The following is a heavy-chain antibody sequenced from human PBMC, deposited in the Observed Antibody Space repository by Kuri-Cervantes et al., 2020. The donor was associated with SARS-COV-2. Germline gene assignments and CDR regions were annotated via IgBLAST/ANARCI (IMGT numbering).Heavy chain of an antibody. D-gene: IGHD2-2*01. J-gene: IGHJ4*02. CDR3: ARHGLEYQLLSYFDY. CDR2: IHHSGST. V-gene: IGHV4-38-2*01. Sequence: ESLKISCAVSGYSISSGYYWGWIRQPPGKGLEWIGSIHHSGSTYYNPSLKSRVTISVDTSKNQFSLKLSSVTAADTAVYYCARHGLEYQLLSYFDYWGQGTLVTVSS. CDR1: GYSISSGYY.